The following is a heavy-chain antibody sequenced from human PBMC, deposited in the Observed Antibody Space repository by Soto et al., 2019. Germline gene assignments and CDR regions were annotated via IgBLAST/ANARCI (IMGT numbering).Heavy chain of an antibody. CDR3: ARGTIFRAFDI. Sequence: PSETLSLTCTVSGDSISSSNYYWGWIRQPPGKGLEWIGSIYYSGSTYYNPSLKSRVTISVDTSKNQFSLKLSSVTAADTAVYYCARGTIFRAFDIWGQGTMVTVS. V-gene: IGHV4-39*01. J-gene: IGHJ3*02. D-gene: IGHD3-9*01. CDR1: GDSISSSNYY. CDR2: IYYSGST.